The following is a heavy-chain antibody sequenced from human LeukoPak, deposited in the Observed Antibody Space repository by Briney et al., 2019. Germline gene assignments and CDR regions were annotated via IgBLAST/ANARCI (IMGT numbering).Heavy chain of an antibody. V-gene: IGHV5-51*01. CDR1: GYSFTSYW. Sequence: GESLKISCKGSGYSFTSYWIGWVRQLPGKGLEWMGIMYPGDSDTRYSPSFQGQVTISADKSISTAYLQWSSLKASDTAMYYCARAGHYDILTGFYKGFVSFDNWGQGTLVTVSS. CDR3: ARAGHYDILTGFYKGFVSFDN. J-gene: IGHJ5*02. D-gene: IGHD3-9*01. CDR2: MYPGDSDT.